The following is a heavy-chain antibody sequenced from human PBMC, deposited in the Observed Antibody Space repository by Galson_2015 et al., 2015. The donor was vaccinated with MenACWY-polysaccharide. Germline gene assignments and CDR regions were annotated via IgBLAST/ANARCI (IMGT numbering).Heavy chain of an antibody. Sequence: LRLSCAAPGFTFSSYTLSWVRPARGKGLGWVSGVSGRGSSRYYAGSVKGRFAISRDTPKDPLDMQMSSLRAADPAVYYCASQGLSTSRTSDVDYWGQGTLVTVSS. V-gene: IGHV3-23*01. CDR1: GFTFSSYT. CDR2: VSGRGSSR. D-gene: IGHD5/OR15-5a*01. J-gene: IGHJ4*02. CDR3: ASQGLSTSRTSDVDY.